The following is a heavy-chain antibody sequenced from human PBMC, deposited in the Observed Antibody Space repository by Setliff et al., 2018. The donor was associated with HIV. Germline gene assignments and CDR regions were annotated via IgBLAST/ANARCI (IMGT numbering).Heavy chain of an antibody. D-gene: IGHD5-12*01. Sequence: GESLKISCKASGYTFMNYWIGWVRQVPGKGLEWVGIIYPGDFETRYGPSFRGQVTISADKSISTAYLQWRSLKASDTAMYYCARRGRYSGYYFDSWGQGTLVTVSS. CDR3: ARRGRYSGYYFDS. CDR1: GYTFMNYW. J-gene: IGHJ4*02. CDR2: IYPGDFET. V-gene: IGHV5-51*01.